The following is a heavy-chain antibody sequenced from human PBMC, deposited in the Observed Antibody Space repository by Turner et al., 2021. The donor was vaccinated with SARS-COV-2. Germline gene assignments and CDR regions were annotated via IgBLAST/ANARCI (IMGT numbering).Heavy chain of an antibody. Sequence: QVQLVQSGAEGKKPGASVKVSCKASGYTFSGYYMHWVRQAPGQGLEWMGWINPNSGGTNYAQKFQGRVTMTSDTSISTAYMELSRLRSDDTAVYYCARSRLGYYYDSSGHHYGMDVWGQGTTVTVSS. CDR2: INPNSGGT. CDR3: ARSRLGYYYDSSGHHYGMDV. J-gene: IGHJ6*02. V-gene: IGHV1-2*02. D-gene: IGHD3-22*01. CDR1: GYTFSGYY.